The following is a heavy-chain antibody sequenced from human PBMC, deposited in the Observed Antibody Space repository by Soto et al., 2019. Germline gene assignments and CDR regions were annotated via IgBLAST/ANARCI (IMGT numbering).Heavy chain of an antibody. J-gene: IGHJ4*02. CDR3: ARSLASPGSSDDY. CDR1: GGTFSSYA. CDR2: IIPIFGTA. Sequence: VASVKVSCKAPGGTFSSYAISCVRQAPGQGLEWMGGIIPIFGTANYAQKFQGRVTITADESTSTAYMELSSLRSEDTAVYYCARSLASPGSSDDYWGQGTLVTVSS. V-gene: IGHV1-69*13. D-gene: IGHD6-19*01.